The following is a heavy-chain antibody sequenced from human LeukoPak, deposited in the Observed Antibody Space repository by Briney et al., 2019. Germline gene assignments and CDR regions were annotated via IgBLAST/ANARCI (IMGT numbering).Heavy chain of an antibody. CDR3: VREQRSYDFSSGFYIAHGMDV. J-gene: IGHJ6*02. V-gene: IGHV4-39*07. CDR2: IYYSGST. D-gene: IGHD3-3*01. Sequence: SETLSLTCTVSGGSIRSSYYYWGWIRQPPGKGLEWIGSIYYSGSTYYNPSLKSRVTISVDTSKNQFSLKLSSVTAADTAVYYCVREQRSYDFSSGFYIAHGMDVWGQGTTVTVSS. CDR1: GGSIRSSYYY.